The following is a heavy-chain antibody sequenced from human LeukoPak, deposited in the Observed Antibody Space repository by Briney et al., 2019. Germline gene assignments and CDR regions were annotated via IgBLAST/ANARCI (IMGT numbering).Heavy chain of an antibody. V-gene: IGHV3-38-3*01. CDR1: GFTVSSNE. Sequence: GSLRLSCAASGFTVSSNEMSWVRQAPGKGLEWVSSISGGSTYYADSRKGRFTISRDNSKNTLHLQMNSLRPEDTAVYYCARVSGYSGYDYPPFDYWGQGTLVTVSS. J-gene: IGHJ4*02. D-gene: IGHD5-12*01. CDR3: ARVSGYSGYDYPPFDY. CDR2: ISGGST.